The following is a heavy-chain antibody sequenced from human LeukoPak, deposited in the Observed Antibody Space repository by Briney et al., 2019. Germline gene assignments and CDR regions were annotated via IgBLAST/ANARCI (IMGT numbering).Heavy chain of an antibody. J-gene: IGHJ3*02. Sequence: PGGSLRLSCAASGFSFSSYWMHWVRQTPGKGLEWVSGINWNGGSTGYADSVKGRFTISRDNAKNSLYLQMNSLRAEDTALYYCARAPHDSSGYYYLGAFDIWGQGTMVTVSS. D-gene: IGHD3-22*01. V-gene: IGHV3-20*04. CDR1: GFSFSSYW. CDR2: INWNGGST. CDR3: ARAPHDSSGYYYLGAFDI.